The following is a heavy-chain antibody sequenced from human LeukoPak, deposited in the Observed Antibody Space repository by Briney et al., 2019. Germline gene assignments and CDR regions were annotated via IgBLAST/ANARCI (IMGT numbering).Heavy chain of an antibody. Sequence: GASVKVSCRASGYTFTNYGISWVRQAPGQGLGGMGWISTYNGNTNYAQKLKGRVTMTTATPTRTAYMELRSLRSDDTAVYYCAREGQLLLDFWGQGTLVTVSA. V-gene: IGHV1-18*04. CDR2: ISTYNGNT. CDR3: AREGQLLLDF. CDR1: GYTFTNYG. D-gene: IGHD2-2*01. J-gene: IGHJ4*02.